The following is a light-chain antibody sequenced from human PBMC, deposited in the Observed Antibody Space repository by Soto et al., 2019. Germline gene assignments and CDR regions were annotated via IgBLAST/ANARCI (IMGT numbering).Light chain of an antibody. CDR3: QQYGRT. Sequence: EIVLTQSPGTLSLSPGERATLSCRASQRVSSSYLAGYQQRSGQAPRLLIYGASSRATGIPDRFSGSGSGTDFTLTISRLEPEDFAVYYCQQYGRTFGQGTKVYIK. J-gene: IGKJ1*01. V-gene: IGKV3-20*01. CDR1: QRVSSSY. CDR2: GAS.